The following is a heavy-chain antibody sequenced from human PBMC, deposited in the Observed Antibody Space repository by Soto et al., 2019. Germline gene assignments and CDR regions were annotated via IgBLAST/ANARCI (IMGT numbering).Heavy chain of an antibody. J-gene: IGHJ1*01. Sequence: GASVKVSCKASGYTFTSYAMHWVRQAPGQRLEWMGWINAGNGNTKYSQKFQGRVTITRDTSASTAYMELSSLRSEDTAVYYCARGYYDSSGYYRAEYFQHWGQGTLVTVSS. D-gene: IGHD3-22*01. CDR3: ARGYYDSSGYYRAEYFQH. V-gene: IGHV1-3*01. CDR2: INAGNGNT. CDR1: GYTFTSYA.